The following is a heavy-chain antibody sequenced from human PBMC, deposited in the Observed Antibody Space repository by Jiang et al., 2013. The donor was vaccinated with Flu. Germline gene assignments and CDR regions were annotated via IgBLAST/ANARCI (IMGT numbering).Heavy chain of an antibody. Sequence: VQLLESGGGLVQPGGSLRLSCAASAFTFSNHAMSWVRQAPGKGLEWVSSISGTGISTYYADSVKGRFTISRDNSKNTVHLQMNSLRAEDTAIYYCAKGAYGVTAAGVLDSWGQGTLVTVSS. CDR2: ISGTGIST. V-gene: IGHV3-23*01. J-gene: IGHJ4*02. CDR3: AKGAYGVTAAGVLDS. D-gene: IGHD6-13*01. CDR1: AFTFSNHA.